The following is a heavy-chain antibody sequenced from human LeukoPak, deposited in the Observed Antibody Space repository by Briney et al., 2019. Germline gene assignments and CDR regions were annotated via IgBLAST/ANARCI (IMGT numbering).Heavy chain of an antibody. Sequence: GGSLRLSCAASGFTFSSYGMHWVRQAPGKGLEWVAFIRYDGSNKYYADSVKGRFTISRDNSKNTLYLQMNSLRAEDTAVYYCAKGPGYYGSGSYLNFDYWGQGTLVTVSS. CDR2: IRYDGSNK. CDR3: AKGPGYYGSGSYLNFDY. D-gene: IGHD3-10*01. J-gene: IGHJ4*02. CDR1: GFTFSSYG. V-gene: IGHV3-30*02.